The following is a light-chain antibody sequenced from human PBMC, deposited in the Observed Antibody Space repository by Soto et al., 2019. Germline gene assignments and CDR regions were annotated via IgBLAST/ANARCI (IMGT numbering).Light chain of an antibody. J-gene: IGKJ2*01. CDR2: GSS. CDR3: HQYGSSPPYT. Sequence: EIVLTQSPGTLSLSPGESATLSCRASQSVASSHIAWYRKKPGQAPWLLIYGSSNRATGIPDRCSGSGSGTDFTLTISRSEAEDSAVYYCHQYGSSPPYTFGQGTKLKIK. V-gene: IGKV3-20*01. CDR1: QSVASSH.